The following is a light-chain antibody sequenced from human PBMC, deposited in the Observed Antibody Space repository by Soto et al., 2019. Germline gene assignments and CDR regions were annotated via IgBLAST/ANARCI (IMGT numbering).Light chain of an antibody. J-gene: IGLJ1*01. CDR2: EVS. V-gene: IGLV2-14*01. CDR3: SSYTSSSTLYV. CDR1: SSDVGGYNY. Sequence: QSALTQPASVSGSAGQSITISCTGTSSDVGGYNYVSWYQQHPGKAPKLMIYEVSNRPSAVSNRFSGSKSGNTASLTISGLQAEDEADYYCSSYTSSSTLYVFGTGTKVTVL.